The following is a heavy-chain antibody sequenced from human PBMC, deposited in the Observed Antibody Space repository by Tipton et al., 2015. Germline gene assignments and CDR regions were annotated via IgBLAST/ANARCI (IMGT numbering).Heavy chain of an antibody. D-gene: IGHD3-10*01. V-gene: IGHV4-38-2*01. CDR3: ARGPPGGAFDI. CDR1: AYSISSDYY. CDR2: ISHSGNT. J-gene: IGHJ3*02. Sequence: TLSLTCAVSAYSISSDYYWGWIRQPPGKGLEWIGSISHSGNTYYNPSLKSRVTMSRDTSKNQFSLKLTSVTAADTAVYYCARGPPGGAFDIWGQGTMVTVSS.